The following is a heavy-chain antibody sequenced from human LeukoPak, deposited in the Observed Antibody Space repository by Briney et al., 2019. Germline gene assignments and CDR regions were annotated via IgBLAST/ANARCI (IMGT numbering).Heavy chain of an antibody. V-gene: IGHV1-69*04. CDR1: GGTFSSYA. CDR2: IIPILGIA. CDR3: ARGGVAAAVDYYYGMDV. Sequence: ASVKVSCKASGGTFSSYAISWVRQAPGQGLEWMGRIIPILGIANYAQKFQGGVTITADKSTSTAYMELSSLRSEDTAVYYCARGGVAAAVDYYYGMDVWGQGTTVTVSS. D-gene: IGHD6-13*01. J-gene: IGHJ6*02.